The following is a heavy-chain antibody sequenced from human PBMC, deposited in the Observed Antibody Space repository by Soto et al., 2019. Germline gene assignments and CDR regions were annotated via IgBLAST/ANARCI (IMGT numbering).Heavy chain of an antibody. CDR1: GFTLSDYY. D-gene: IGHD3-10*01. J-gene: IGHJ3*01. CDR2: SRDKANSFST. V-gene: IGHV3-72*01. CDR3: ARTRSYGAYDV. Sequence: EVKLVESGGGLVQPGGSLRLSCAVSGFTLSDYYIDWVRQAPGKGLEWLARSRDKANSFSTDYAASVKGRLSIYRDDSESSVFVQMNSLRTEDTALYYCARTRSYGAYDVWGQGTVVIVSS.